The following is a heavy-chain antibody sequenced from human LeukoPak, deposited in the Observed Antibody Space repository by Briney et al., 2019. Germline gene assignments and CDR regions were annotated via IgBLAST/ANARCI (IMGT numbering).Heavy chain of an antibody. CDR3: ARELAARLGSDY. CDR2: INPNSGGT. V-gene: IGHV1-2*06. Sequence: GASVKVSCKASGYTFTGYYMHWVRPAPGQGLEWMGRINPNSGGTNYAQKFQGRVTMTRDTSISTAYMELSRLRSDDTAVYYCARELAARLGSDYWGQGTLVTVSS. CDR1: GYTFTGYY. D-gene: IGHD6-6*01. J-gene: IGHJ4*02.